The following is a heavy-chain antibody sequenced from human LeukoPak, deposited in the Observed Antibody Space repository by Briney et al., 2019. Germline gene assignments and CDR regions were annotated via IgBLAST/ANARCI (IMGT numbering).Heavy chain of an antibody. CDR2: SWFAGDK. Sequence: GTSLRLSCVASGFTFTSYGMHWVRQAPGKGLEWVAVSWFAGDKYYADSVKGRFTIFRDNSKNTLSLQMNSLRAEDTALYYCARTPDYYDSSGYYRLDYYFDYWGQGTLVTVSS. J-gene: IGHJ4*02. CDR3: ARTPDYYDSSGYYRLDYYFDY. D-gene: IGHD3-22*01. V-gene: IGHV3-33*08. CDR1: GFTFTSYG.